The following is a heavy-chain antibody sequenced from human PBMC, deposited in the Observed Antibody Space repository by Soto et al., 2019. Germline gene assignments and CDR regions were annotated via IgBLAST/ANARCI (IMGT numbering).Heavy chain of an antibody. D-gene: IGHD6-6*01. CDR3: ARGGSIAARPSCFDY. V-gene: IGHV3-33*01. CDR1: GFTFSSYG. Sequence: QVQLVESGGGVVQPGRSLRLSCAASGFTFSSYGMHWVRQAPGKGLEWVAVIWYDGSNKYYADSVKGRFTISRDNSKNSLYLQMNSLRAEDTAVYYCARGGSIAARPSCFDYWGQGTLVTFSS. CDR2: IWYDGSNK. J-gene: IGHJ4*02.